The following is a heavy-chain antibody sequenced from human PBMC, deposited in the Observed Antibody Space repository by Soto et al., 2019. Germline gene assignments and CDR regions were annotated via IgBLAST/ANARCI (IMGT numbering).Heavy chain of an antibody. V-gene: IGHV3-64*01. D-gene: IGHD2-21*01. CDR3: ARDGGSAGPALTIPDY. Sequence: PGGSLRLSCAASGFTFSSYAMHWVRQAPGKGLEYVSAISSNGDSTYYARSLRARFTVSRDNSKNTLYLHMGSLRAEDMAVYYCARDGGSAGPALTIPDYWGQGTLVTVSS. CDR1: GFTFSSYA. CDR2: ISSNGDST. J-gene: IGHJ4*02.